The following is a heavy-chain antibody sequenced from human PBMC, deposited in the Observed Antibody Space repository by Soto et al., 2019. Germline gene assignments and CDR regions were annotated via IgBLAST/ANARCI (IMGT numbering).Heavy chain of an antibody. CDR3: ARGPSGDKVDY. D-gene: IGHD7-27*01. V-gene: IGHV4-30-4*01. CDR1: GVSIHTDNYF. Sequence: QVQLQESGPGLVNPSQTLPLTRTLPGVSIHTDNYFWRWIRHSTHKGLEWIGHIYNGGTTYNNPSLTSRVTISVDTSNNQFSLKLSSVSAADTAVYYCARGPSGDKVDYWGQGTLVTVSS. J-gene: IGHJ4*02. CDR2: IYNGGTT.